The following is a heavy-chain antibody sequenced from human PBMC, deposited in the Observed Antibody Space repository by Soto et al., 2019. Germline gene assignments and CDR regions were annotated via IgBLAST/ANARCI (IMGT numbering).Heavy chain of an antibody. J-gene: IGHJ5*01. V-gene: IGHV3-21*06. CDR1: GFAFSSYS. CDR2: ITIRSSYI. CDR3: ARDDGWVVLNS. Sequence: EVQLVESGGGLVKPGGSLRLSCAASGFAFSSYSMNWVRQAPGKGLEWVAFITIRSSYIYYADSVRGRFSVCRANAQDSLYLQMDGLSSEETAVFCCARDDGWVVLNSGGKGYLVTVSS. D-gene: IGHD3-22*01.